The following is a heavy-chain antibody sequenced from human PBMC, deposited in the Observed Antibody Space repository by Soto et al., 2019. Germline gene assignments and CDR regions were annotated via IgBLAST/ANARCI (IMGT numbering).Heavy chain of an antibody. J-gene: IGHJ5*02. CDR1: GYSFTSYW. Sequence: GESLKISCKGSGYSFTSYWIGWVRQMPGKGLEWMGIIYPGDSDTRYSPSFQGQVTISADKSISTAYLQWSSLKASDTAMYYCARLRKDSSGWPGRVRIWWFDPWGQGTLVTVSS. V-gene: IGHV5-51*01. CDR3: ARLRKDSSGWPGRVRIWWFDP. CDR2: IYPGDSDT. D-gene: IGHD6-19*01.